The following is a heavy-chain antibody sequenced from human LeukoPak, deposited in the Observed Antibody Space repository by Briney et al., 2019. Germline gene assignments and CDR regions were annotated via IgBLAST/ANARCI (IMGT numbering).Heavy chain of an antibody. D-gene: IGHD1-14*01. V-gene: IGHV3-30*02. CDR2: IRYDGSNK. Sequence: PGGSLRLSCAASGFTFSSYGMHWVRQAPGKGLEWVTFIRYDGSNKYYADSVKGRFTISRDNSKNTLYLQMNSLRAEDTAVYYCAKDSVDRYNGYNLGYWGQGTLVTVSS. CDR1: GFTFSSYG. J-gene: IGHJ4*02. CDR3: AKDSVDRYNGYNLGY.